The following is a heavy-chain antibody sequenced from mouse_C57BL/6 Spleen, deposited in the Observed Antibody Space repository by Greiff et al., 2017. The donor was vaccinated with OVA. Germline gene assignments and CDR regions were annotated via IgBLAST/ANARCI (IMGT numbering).Heavy chain of an antibody. D-gene: IGHD4-1*01. CDR1: GYTFTSYW. V-gene: IGHV1-64*01. CDR3: ATAGTDWYFDV. J-gene: IGHJ1*03. Sequence: QVQLQQPGAELVKPGASVKLSCKASGYTFTSYWMHWVKQRPGQGLEWIGMIHPDSGSTNYNEKFKSKATLTVDKSSSTAYMQRSSLTSEDSAVYYCATAGTDWYFDVWGTGTTVTVSS. CDR2: IHPDSGST.